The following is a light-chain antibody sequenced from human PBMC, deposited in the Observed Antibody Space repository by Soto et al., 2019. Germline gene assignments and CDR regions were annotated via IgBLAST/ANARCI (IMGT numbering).Light chain of an antibody. J-gene: IGKJ5*01. CDR3: QQRSDSIT. Sequence: EVVMTQSPATLSVSLGERATLSCRASQSVTSKLAWYQQKPGQAPGLLIYGASTRATGIPARFSGSGSGTEFTLTISSLQSEDFAVYYCQQRSDSITFGQGTRLEIK. V-gene: IGKV3-15*01. CDR2: GAS. CDR1: QSVTSK.